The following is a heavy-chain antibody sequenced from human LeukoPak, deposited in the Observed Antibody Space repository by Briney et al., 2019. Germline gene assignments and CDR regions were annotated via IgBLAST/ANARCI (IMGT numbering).Heavy chain of an antibody. CDR2: VIQSGSA. V-gene: IGHV4-34*12. D-gene: IGHD6-19*01. CDR1: GGSFSDYY. CDR3: ARAAYSAGWYGDFDS. Sequence: SETLSLTCAVSGGSFSDYYWSWIRQPPGKGLEWVGEVIQSGSANYNPSLKSRVTISLDTSKNQFSLKLSSVTAADTAVYYCARAAYSAGWYGDFDSWGQGTLVTVSS. J-gene: IGHJ4*02.